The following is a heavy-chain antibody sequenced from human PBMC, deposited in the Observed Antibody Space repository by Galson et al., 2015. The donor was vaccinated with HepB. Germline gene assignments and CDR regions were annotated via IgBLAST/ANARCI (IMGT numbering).Heavy chain of an antibody. V-gene: IGHV3-74*01. CDR2: VNSDGST. Sequence: SLRLSCAASGFTFSNYRMHWVRQAPGKGLVWVSRVNSDGSTTYADSVKGRFTISRDNAKNTVFLQMNTLRAEDTAVYYCAKLRFLEWSLDAFDIWGQGTVVTVSS. CDR3: AKLRFLEWSLDAFDI. D-gene: IGHD3-3*01. J-gene: IGHJ3*02. CDR1: GFTFSNYR.